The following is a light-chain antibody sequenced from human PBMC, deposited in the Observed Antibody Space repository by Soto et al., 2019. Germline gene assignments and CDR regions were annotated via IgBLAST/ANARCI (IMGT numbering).Light chain of an antibody. Sequence: EIVMTQSPVSLSMSQGETATLYCRASVTVATNVAWYQQTPGQAPRLIIYDASARATGIPARFSGSGCGTDFTLTISSLEPEDFAVYYGQQYGSSPRLTFCGGTKLDIK. J-gene: IGKJ4*01. CDR1: VTVATN. V-gene: IGKV3-15*01. CDR2: DAS. CDR3: QQYGSSPRLT.